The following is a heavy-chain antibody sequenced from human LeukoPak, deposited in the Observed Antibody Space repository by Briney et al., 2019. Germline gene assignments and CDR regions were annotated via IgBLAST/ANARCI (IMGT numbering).Heavy chain of an antibody. D-gene: IGHD1-14*01. CDR2: TYYRSKWYN. J-gene: IGHJ4*02. Sequence: SQTLSLTCAIYGDSVSSTRAAWNWIRQSPSRGLEWLGRTYYRSKWYNDYAVPVKSRITISPDTSKNQFSLQLNSVTPEDTAVYYCARVNSWTEEPDTGFDYWGQGTLVTVSS. CDR1: GDSVSSTRAA. CDR3: ARVNSWTEEPDTGFDY. V-gene: IGHV6-1*01.